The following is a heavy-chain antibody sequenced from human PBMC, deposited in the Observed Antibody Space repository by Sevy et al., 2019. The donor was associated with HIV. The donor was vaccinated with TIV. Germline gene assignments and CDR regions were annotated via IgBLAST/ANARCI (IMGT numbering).Heavy chain of an antibody. D-gene: IGHD3-22*01. CDR1: GYTLTELS. CDR3: ATTKDYYDNSGYPFDS. V-gene: IGHV1-24*01. CDR2: FDPEDGET. Sequence: ASVKVSCKVTGYTLTELSLHWVRQTSVKGLEWMGSFDPEDGETIYAQKFQGRTTMTEDTSTDTAYMELSSLRSEDTAVYYCATTKDYYDNSGYPFDSWGQGTLVTVSS. J-gene: IGHJ4*02.